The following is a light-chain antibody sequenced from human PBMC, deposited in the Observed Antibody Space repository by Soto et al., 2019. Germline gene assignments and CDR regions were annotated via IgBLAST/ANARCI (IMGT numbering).Light chain of an antibody. J-gene: IGKJ5*01. CDR1: QSVSNY. V-gene: IGKV3-11*01. CDR2: DAS. Sequence: EIVMTQSPATLSVSPAERATLSCGASQSVSNYLAWYQQKPGQAPRLLIYDASSRATGIPARFSGSGSGTDFTLTISSLEPEDFAVYYCQQRSNWPPTFGQGTRLEIK. CDR3: QQRSNWPPT.